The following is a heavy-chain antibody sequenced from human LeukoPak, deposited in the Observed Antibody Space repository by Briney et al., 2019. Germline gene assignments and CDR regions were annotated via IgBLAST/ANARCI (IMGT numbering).Heavy chain of an antibody. CDR1: GGSFSGYY. J-gene: IGHJ5*02. V-gene: IGHV4-34*01. CDR3: AALTLAGVAGRGWFDA. CDR2: INHSGST. D-gene: IGHD3-3*01. Sequence: SSETLSLTCAVYGGSFSGYYWSWIRQPPGKGLEWIGEINHSGSTNYNPSLKSRVTISVDTSKNQFSLKLSSVTAADTAVYYCAALTLAGVAGRGWFDAWGQGTLVIVSS.